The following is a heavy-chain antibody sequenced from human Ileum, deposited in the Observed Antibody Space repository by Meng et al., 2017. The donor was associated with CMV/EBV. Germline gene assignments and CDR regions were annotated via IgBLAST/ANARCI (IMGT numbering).Heavy chain of an antibody. D-gene: IGHD2-2*01. CDR3: ARADAIDPW. CDR2: ISSGGTTI. V-gene: IGHV3-48*03. J-gene: IGHJ4*02. CDR1: GFTFRSYE. Sequence: GESLKISCAASGFTFRSYEMNWVRQAPGKGLEWVSYISSGGTTIYYADSVKGRFTISRDNAKNSLYLQMNSLRVEDTAVYDCARADAIDPWWGQGTLVTVSS.